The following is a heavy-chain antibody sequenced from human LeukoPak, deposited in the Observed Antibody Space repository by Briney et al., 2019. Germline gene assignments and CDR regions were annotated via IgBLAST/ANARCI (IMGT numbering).Heavy chain of an antibody. D-gene: IGHD3-10*01. J-gene: IGHJ3*02. Sequence: ASVKVSCKASGYTFTSYDINWVRQATGQGLEWMGWMNPNSGNTGYAQKFQGRVTITRNTSISTAYMELSSLRSEDTAVYYCARSPRGSGSSTLLGVAFDIWGQGTMVTVSS. CDR3: ARSPRGSGSSTLLGVAFDI. V-gene: IGHV1-8*03. CDR2: MNPNSGNT. CDR1: GYTFTSYD.